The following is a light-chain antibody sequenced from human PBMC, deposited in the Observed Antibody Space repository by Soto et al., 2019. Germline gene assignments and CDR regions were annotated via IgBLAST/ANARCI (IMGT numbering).Light chain of an antibody. CDR1: QSVSSSY. CDR3: QKYGVAYT. V-gene: IGKV3-20*01. CDR2: GAS. J-gene: IGKJ2*01. Sequence: EIVLTQSPGTLSLSPGERATLSCRASQSVSSSYLAWYQQQPGQATRLLIYGASSRATGIPDRFRGSRSGTDFTLTISRMEHEDLAVYYCQKYGVAYTFGQGTKLEIK.